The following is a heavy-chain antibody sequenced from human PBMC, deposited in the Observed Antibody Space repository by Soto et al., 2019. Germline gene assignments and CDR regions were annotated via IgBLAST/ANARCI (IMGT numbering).Heavy chain of an antibody. CDR1: GFTFTSYA. V-gene: IGHV3-30-3*01. CDR3: ARENYDFWSGYYSYFDY. D-gene: IGHD3-3*01. CDR2: ISYDGSNK. Sequence: PGWSLRLSCAASGFTFTSYAMHWVRQAPGKGLEWVAVISYDGSNKYYADSVKGRFTISRDNSKNTLYLQMNSLRAEDTAVYYCARENYDFWSGYYSYFDYWGQGT. J-gene: IGHJ4*02.